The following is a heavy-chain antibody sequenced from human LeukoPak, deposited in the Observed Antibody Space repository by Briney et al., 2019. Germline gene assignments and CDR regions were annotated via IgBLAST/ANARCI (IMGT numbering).Heavy chain of an antibody. J-gene: IGHJ4*02. D-gene: IGHD1-26*01. CDR2: ISYDGSNK. CDR3: AKDVGKWESLHFFDY. CDR1: GFTFSSYA. Sequence: AGGSLRLSCAASGFTFSSYAMHWVRQAPGKGLEWVAVISYDGSNKYYADSVKGRFTISRDNSKNTLYLQMNSLRGDDTAVYYCAKDVGKWESLHFFDYWGQGTLVTVSS. V-gene: IGHV3-30-3*01.